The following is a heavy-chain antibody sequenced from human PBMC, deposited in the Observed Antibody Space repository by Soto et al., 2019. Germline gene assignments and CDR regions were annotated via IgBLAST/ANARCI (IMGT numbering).Heavy chain of an antibody. J-gene: IGHJ5*02. D-gene: IGHD2-15*01. V-gene: IGHV1-3*01. Sequence: ASVKVSCKASGYTFTSYAMHWVRQAPGQRLEWMGWINAGNGNTKYSQKFQGRVTITRDTSASTAYMELSSLRSEDTAVYYCARYCSGGSCSINWFDPWGQGTLVTVSS. CDR3: ARYCSGGSCSINWFDP. CDR2: INAGNGNT. CDR1: GYTFTSYA.